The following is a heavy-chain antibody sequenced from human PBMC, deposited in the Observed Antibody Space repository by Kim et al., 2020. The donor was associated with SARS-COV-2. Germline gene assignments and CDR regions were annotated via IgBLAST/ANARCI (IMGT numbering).Heavy chain of an antibody. CDR3: ARGSYFGVVPLVDY. J-gene: IGHJ4*02. D-gene: IGHD3-3*01. Sequence: GGSLRLSCAASGFTFSSYWMNWVRQAPRKGLVWVSRINSDGTRTGYADSVKGRFTISRDNAKNTLYLQMNSLRAEDTAVYYCARGSYFGVVPLVDYWGQGTLVTVSS. CDR1: GFTFSSYW. V-gene: IGHV3-74*01. CDR2: INSDGTRT.